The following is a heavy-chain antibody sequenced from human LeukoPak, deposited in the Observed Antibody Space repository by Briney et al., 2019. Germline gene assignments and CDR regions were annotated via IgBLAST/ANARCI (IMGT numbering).Heavy chain of an antibody. CDR3: AKDYYDSSGYPRAAFDI. J-gene: IGHJ3*02. Sequence: GESLRLSCAASGFTFSDYAMSWVRQAPGKGLEWVSAISGRGGSTYYAGSVKGRFTISRDNSKNTLYLQMNSLRAEDTAVYYCAKDYYDSSGYPRAAFDIWGQGTMVTVSS. CDR2: ISGRGGST. V-gene: IGHV3-23*01. CDR1: GFTFSDYA. D-gene: IGHD3-22*01.